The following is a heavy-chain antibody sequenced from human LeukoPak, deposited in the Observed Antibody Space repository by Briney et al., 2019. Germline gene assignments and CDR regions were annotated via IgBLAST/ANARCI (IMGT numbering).Heavy chain of an antibody. Sequence: SETLSLTCTVSVGSISSSNYYWGWIRQPPGEGLEWNGYIYYSGSTNYIPALKSRLTMSVDTSNNQFSLRLSSVTAADKAVYYCASPYSSGWYGVFHIWGQGTMVTVSS. CDR1: VGSISSSNYY. CDR2: IYYSGST. D-gene: IGHD6-19*01. CDR3: ASPYSSGWYGVFHI. J-gene: IGHJ3*02. V-gene: IGHV4-61*05.